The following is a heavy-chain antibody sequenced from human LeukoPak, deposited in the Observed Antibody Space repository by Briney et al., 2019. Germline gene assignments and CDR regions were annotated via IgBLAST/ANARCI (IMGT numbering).Heavy chain of an antibody. CDR1: GFTVSSNY. J-gene: IGHJ4*02. D-gene: IGHD4-17*01. Sequence: GGSLRLSCAASGFTVSSNYMSWVRQAPGKGLEWVSVIYSGGSTYNADSVKGRFTISRDSSKNTLYLQMNSLRGDDTAVYYCAAMTTVTSFFDYWGQGTLVTVSS. CDR3: AAMTTVTSFFDY. V-gene: IGHV3-53*01. CDR2: IYSGGST.